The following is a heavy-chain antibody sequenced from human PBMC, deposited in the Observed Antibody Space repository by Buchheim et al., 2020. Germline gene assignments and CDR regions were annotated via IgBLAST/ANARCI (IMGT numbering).Heavy chain of an antibody. CDR3: AKLCARQHAEGVEVDY. J-gene: IGHJ4*02. Sequence: EVQLLESGGGLVQPGGSLRLSCAASGFTFSSYAMSWVRQAPGKGLEWVSAISGSGGSTYYADPVKGRFTISRDNSKNTPYRQMNSLRAEDTAVYYCAKLCARQHAEGVEVDYWGQGTL. D-gene: IGHD6-13*01. CDR2: ISGSGGST. CDR1: GFTFSSYA. V-gene: IGHV3-23*01.